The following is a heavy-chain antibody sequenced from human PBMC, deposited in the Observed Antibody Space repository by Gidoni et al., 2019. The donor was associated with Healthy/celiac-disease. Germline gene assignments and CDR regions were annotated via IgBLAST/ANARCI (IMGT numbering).Heavy chain of an antibody. CDR1: GFTFSRYG. D-gene: IGHD1-26*01. CDR2: IWYDGSNK. J-gene: IGHJ6*02. V-gene: IGHV3-33*01. CDR3: ARDREGGGFHGMDV. Sequence: QVQLVESGGGVVQPGRSLRPSCGASGFTFSRYGIHWVRQAPGKGLEWVAVIWYDGSNKYYGDSVKGRFTMSRDNAKNTLYLQMNSLRAEDTAVYYCARDREGGGFHGMDVWGQGTTVTVSS.